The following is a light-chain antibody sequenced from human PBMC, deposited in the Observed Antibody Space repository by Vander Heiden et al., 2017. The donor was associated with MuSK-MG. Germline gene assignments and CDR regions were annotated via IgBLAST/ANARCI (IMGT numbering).Light chain of an antibody. CDR2: RNN. CDR1: SSDIGSNT. V-gene: IGLV1-44*01. J-gene: IGLJ1*01. CDR3: GARVDRVNGYV. Sequence: QSVLTQPPSASGTPGQTVTISCSGSSSDIGSNTVNWFQQLPGTAPKVVIYRNNQRPSGVPDRFSGSKSGTSASLAISGLQSEDEADYYCGARVDRVNGYVFGTGTRVTVL.